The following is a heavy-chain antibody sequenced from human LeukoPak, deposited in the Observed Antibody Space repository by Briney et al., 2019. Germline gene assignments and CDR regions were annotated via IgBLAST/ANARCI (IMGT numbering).Heavy chain of an antibody. D-gene: IGHD5-24*01. J-gene: IGHJ4*02. Sequence: ASVKVSCKASGYTFSSDGISWVRQAPGQGLEWMGWISSYNGNTKYAEKLQGRVTMTTDTSTSTAYMELRSLRSDDTAVYYCARHGPLRDAYNLHYWGQGTLVTVSS. CDR2: ISSYNGNT. V-gene: IGHV1-18*01. CDR3: ARHGPLRDAYNLHY. CDR1: GYTFSSDG.